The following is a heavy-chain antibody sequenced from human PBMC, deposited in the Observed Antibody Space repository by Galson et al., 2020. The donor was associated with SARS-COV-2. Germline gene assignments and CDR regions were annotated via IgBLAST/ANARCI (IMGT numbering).Heavy chain of an antibody. CDR3: AKKRGGYYGMDV. CDR1: GFTFSDYA. CDR2: ISAIVTVM. V-gene: IGHV3-23*01. Sequence: GESLKISCAASGFTFSDYAMNWVRQTPEKGLEWVASISAIVTVMWHTDSVQGRFTISRDNSKNTLYLQMNSLREDDTAIYYCAKKRGGYYGMDVWGQGTTVTVSS. D-gene: IGHD5-12*01. J-gene: IGHJ6*02.